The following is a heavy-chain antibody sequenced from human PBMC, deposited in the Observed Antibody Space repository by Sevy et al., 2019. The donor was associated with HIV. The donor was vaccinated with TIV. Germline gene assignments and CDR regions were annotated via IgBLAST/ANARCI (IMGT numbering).Heavy chain of an antibody. CDR3: ARDGQYGDYFDY. Sequence: SETLSLTCTVSGGSISSYYWSWIRQPPGKGLEWIGYIYYSGSTNYNPSLKSRVTISVDTSKNQFSLKLSSVTAADTAVYYCARDGQYGDYFDYWGQGTLVTVSS. CDR2: IYYSGST. CDR1: GGSISSYY. D-gene: IGHD4-17*01. V-gene: IGHV4-59*01. J-gene: IGHJ4*02.